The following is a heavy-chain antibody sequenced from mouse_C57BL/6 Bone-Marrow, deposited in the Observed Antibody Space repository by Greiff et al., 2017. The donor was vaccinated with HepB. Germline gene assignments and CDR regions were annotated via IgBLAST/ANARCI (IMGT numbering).Heavy chain of an antibody. D-gene: IGHD1-1*01. V-gene: IGHV10-1*01. CDR1: GFSFNTYA. Sequence: VQLKESGGGLVQPKGSLKLSCAASGFSFNTYAMNWVRQAPGKGLEWVARIRSKSNNYATYYADSVKDRFTISRDDSESMLYLQMNNLKTEDTAMYYCVRQTYYYAYYFDYWGQGTTLTVSS. CDR2: IRSKSNNYAT. CDR3: VRQTYYYAYYFDY. J-gene: IGHJ2*01.